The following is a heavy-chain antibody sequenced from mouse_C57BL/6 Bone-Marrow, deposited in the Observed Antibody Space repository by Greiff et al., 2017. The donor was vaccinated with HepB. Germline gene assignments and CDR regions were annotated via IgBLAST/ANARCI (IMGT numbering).Heavy chain of an antibody. CDR2: IDPSDSYT. V-gene: IGHV1-59*01. CDR1: GYTFTSYW. J-gene: IGHJ2*01. CDR3: ARYYSFDY. Sequence: QVQLQQPGAELVRPGTSVKLSSKASGYTFTSYWMHWVKQRPGQGLEWIGVIDPSDSYTNYNQKFKGKATLTVDTSSSTAYMQLSSLTSEDSAVYYCARYYSFDYWGQGTTLTVSS. D-gene: IGHD2-12*01.